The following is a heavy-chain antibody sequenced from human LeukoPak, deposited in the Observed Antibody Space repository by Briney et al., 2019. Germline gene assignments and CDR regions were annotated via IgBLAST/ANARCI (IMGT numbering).Heavy chain of an antibody. J-gene: IGHJ4*02. CDR2: FGISGTI. CDR3: AGYGVYPY. D-gene: IGHD4-17*01. V-gene: IGHV3-48*01. Sequence: GGSLRLYCAASGFTVNTYDMHWVRQAPEEGPEWIAYFGISGTIYYADSVRGRFTISRDNAKNSLFLQMNSLRVDDTAIYYCAGYGVYPYWGQGTPVTVSS. CDR1: GFTVNTYD.